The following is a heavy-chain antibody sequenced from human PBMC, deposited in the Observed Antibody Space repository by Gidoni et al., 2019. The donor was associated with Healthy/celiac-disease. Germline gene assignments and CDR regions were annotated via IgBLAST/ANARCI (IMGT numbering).Heavy chain of an antibody. V-gene: IGHV3-23*01. Sequence: EVQLLESGGGLVQPGGSLRLSCAASGFPFSSDAMSWVRQAPGKGLEWVSAIRGSGGSTYYADSVKGRFTISRDNSKNTLYLQMNSLRAEDTAVYYCAKDRSVWGVRTADYWGQGTLVTVSS. CDR2: IRGSGGST. CDR1: GFPFSSDA. CDR3: AKDRSVWGVRTADY. D-gene: IGHD3-16*01. J-gene: IGHJ4*02.